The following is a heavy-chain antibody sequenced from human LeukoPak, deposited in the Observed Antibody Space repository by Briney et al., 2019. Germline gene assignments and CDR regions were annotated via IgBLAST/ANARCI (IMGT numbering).Heavy chain of an antibody. J-gene: IGHJ4*02. CDR2: IIPIFGTA. CDR3: ASPVPSYDILTGPLDY. Sequence: SVKVSRKASGGTFSSYAISWVRQAPGQGLEWMGGIIPIFGTANYAQKFQGRVTITADESTSTAYMELSSLRSEDTAVYYCASPVPSYDILTGPLDYWGQGTLVTVSS. D-gene: IGHD3-9*01. CDR1: GGTFSSYA. V-gene: IGHV1-69*13.